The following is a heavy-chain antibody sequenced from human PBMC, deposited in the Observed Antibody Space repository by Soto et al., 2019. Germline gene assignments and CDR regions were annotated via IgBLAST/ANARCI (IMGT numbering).Heavy chain of an antibody. CDR2: ISYDGSNK. V-gene: IGHV3-30*18. J-gene: IGHJ6*02. D-gene: IGHD3-10*01. CDR1: GFTFSSYG. Sequence: GGSLRLSCAASGFTFSSYGMHWVRQAPGKGLEWVAVISYDGSNKYYAEYVKGRFTISRDNSKNTLYLQMNSLRAEDTAVFYCAKDMVRGVNYYYYGMDVWGQGTRVTVSS. CDR3: AKDMVRGVNYYYYGMDV.